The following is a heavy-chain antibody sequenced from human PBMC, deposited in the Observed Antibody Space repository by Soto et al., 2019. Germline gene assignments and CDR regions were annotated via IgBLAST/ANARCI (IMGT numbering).Heavy chain of an antibody. CDR3: AKLWFGDLGQCYWFDP. V-gene: IGHV1-18*01. J-gene: IGHJ5*02. Sequence: GPAVKVSSQASGYTFTTYAISWVRQAPGQGREWMGWISAYNGNTNYAQKLQGRVTMTTDTSTSTAYMELRSLRSDDTAVSYFAKLWFGDLGQCYWFDPWGQGTMVTVSS. D-gene: IGHD3-10*01. CDR2: ISAYNGNT. CDR1: GYTFTTYA.